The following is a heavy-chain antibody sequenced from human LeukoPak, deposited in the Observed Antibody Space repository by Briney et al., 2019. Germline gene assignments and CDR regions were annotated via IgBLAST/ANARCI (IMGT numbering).Heavy chain of an antibody. CDR3: ARDMGAAAGLPDLYDY. J-gene: IGHJ4*02. CDR2: INHSGST. V-gene: IGHV4-34*01. D-gene: IGHD6-13*01. CDR1: GGSFSGYY. Sequence: SETLSLTCAVYGGSFSGYYWSWIRQPPGKGLEWIGEINHSGSTNYNPSLKSRVTISVDTSKNQFSLKLSSVTAADTAVYYCARDMGAAAGLPDLYDYWGQGTLVTVSS.